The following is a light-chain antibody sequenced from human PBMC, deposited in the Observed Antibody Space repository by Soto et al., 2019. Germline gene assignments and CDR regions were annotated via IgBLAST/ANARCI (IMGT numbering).Light chain of an antibody. V-gene: IGKV1-39*01. Sequence: DIPMTQSPFSLSASVGDRVTITCRASQSINRDLNWYQQKPGKAPNLLIYAAFTLESGVPSRFSGSGSGTDFTLTISSLQLEDFATYYCQQNYSTRLAFGGGTKVEIK. J-gene: IGKJ4*01. CDR1: QSINRD. CDR2: AAF. CDR3: QQNYSTRLA.